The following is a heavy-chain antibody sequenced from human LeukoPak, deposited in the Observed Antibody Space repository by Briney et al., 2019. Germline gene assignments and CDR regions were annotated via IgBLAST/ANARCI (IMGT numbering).Heavy chain of an antibody. J-gene: IGHJ4*02. CDR3: AKDVGKWESLHFFDY. CDR2: ITGSGGAT. D-gene: IGHD1-26*01. Sequence: GGSLRLSCAASGFTFSNYAMSWVRQAPGKGLEWVSAITGSGGATYFADSVKGRFTTSRDNSKNTLSLQMNNLRAEDTAVYYCAKDVGKWESLHFFDYWGQGTLVTVSS. CDR1: GFTFSNYA. V-gene: IGHV3-23*01.